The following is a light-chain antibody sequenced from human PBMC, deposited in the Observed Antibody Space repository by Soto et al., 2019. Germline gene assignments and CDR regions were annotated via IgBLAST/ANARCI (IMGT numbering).Light chain of an antibody. J-gene: IGKJ1*01. V-gene: IGKV1-5*03. CDR2: KAS. CDR1: QSISSW. CDR3: QAHET. Sequence: DIQMTQSPSTLSASVGDRVTITCRASQSISSWLAWYQQKPGKAPKLLIYKASSLESGVPSRFSGSGSGTEFTLTISSLQPDDFATYYCQAHETFGQGTKVEIK.